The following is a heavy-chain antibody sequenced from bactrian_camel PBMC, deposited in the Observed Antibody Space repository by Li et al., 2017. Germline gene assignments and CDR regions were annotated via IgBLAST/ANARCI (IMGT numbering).Heavy chain of an antibody. CDR1: GDVNSTDC. D-gene: IGHD1*01. J-gene: IGHJ4*01. Sequence: VQLVESGGGSVQAGGSLRLSCAASGDVNSTDCMGWFRQRPGKGREAVATIRSDGTYNYADSVKGRFTISHDTAKNTVYLQMNSLKPEDTGVYFCAAEVSFRIWFDAEYPYDVWGQGTQVTVS. CDR2: IRSDGTY. V-gene: IGHV3S53*01. CDR3: AAEVSFRIWFDAEYPYDV.